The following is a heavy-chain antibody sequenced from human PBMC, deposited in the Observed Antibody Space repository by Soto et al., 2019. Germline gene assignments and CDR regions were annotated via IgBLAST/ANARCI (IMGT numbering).Heavy chain of an antibody. CDR2: MSPKTGNT. D-gene: IGHD7-27*01. V-gene: IGHV1-8*01. CDR1: GYTFTTYD. Sequence: QVQLVQSGAEVKKPGASVKVSCKASGYTFTTYDINWVRQATGQGLEWIGWMSPKTGNTGYAQNFQGRVTMTRNPSMSTAYVELSSLTSEDTAVYYCARGPPNWGFDLWGQGTLVPVSS. J-gene: IGHJ4*02. CDR3: ARGPPNWGFDL.